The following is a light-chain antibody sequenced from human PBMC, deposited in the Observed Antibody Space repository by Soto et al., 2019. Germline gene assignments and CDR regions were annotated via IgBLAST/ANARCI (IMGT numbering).Light chain of an antibody. Sequence: EIVLTQSPGTLSLSPGERATLSCRASQSVTSNYLAWYQQKAGQAPRLLIYDASSRATGIPDRFSGSGSGTDFPLTISRLEPEDFAVYYCQQYGGSPFTFGQGTRLEIK. CDR2: DAS. CDR3: QQYGGSPFT. CDR1: QSVTSNY. J-gene: IGKJ5*01. V-gene: IGKV3-20*01.